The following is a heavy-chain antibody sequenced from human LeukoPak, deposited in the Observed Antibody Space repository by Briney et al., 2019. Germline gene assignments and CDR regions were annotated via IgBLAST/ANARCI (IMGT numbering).Heavy chain of an antibody. CDR1: GFTFSSYG. D-gene: IGHD3-10*01. Sequence: PGGSLRLSCAASGFTFSSYGMHWVRQDPGKGLEWVAVIRYDGSNKYYADSVKGRFTISRDNSKNTLYLQMNSLIAEDTAVYYCAKEAPYYYGSGSYYPPFDYWGQGTLVTVSS. V-gene: IGHV3-30*02. CDR3: AKEAPYYYGSGSYYPPFDY. CDR2: IRYDGSNK. J-gene: IGHJ4*02.